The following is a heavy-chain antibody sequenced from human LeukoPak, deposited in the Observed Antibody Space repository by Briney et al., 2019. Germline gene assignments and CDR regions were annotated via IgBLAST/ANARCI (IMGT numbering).Heavy chain of an antibody. V-gene: IGHV1-69*13. Sequence: SVKVSCKASGGTFSSYAISWVRQAPGQGLEWMGGIIPIFGTANYAQKFQGRVTITADESTSTAYMELSSLRSEDTAVYYCARDLHSSSRWGYYYYYMDVWGKGTTVTVSS. J-gene: IGHJ6*03. CDR1: GGTFSSYA. CDR3: ARDLHSSSRWGYYYYYMDV. CDR2: IIPIFGTA. D-gene: IGHD6-6*01.